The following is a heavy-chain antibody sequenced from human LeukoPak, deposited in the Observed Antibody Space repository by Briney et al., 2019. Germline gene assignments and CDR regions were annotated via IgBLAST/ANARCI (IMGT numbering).Heavy chain of an antibody. V-gene: IGHV1-8*01. CDR3: ARYYMVRGVSFDP. D-gene: IGHD3-10*01. CDR2: MNPNSGNT. CDR1: GYTLTELS. J-gene: IGHJ5*02. Sequence: ASVKVSCKVSGYTLTELSMHWVRQATGQGLEWMGWMNPNSGNTGYAQKFQGRVTMTRNTSISTAYMELSSLRSEDTAVYYCARYYMVRGVSFDPWGQGTLVTVSS.